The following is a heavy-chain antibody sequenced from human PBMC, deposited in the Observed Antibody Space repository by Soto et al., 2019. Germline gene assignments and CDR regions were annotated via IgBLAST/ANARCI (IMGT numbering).Heavy chain of an antibody. CDR1: GYTFTNYG. J-gene: IGHJ4*02. D-gene: IGHD5-18*01. V-gene: IGHV1-18*01. CDR2: ISGYNGNT. CDR3: ARDRGYGFDY. Sequence: QVQLVQSGAEVKKPGASVKVSCKASGYTFTNYGISWVRQAPGQGLEWMGWISGYNGNTNYAQKFQGRVTITADESTSTAYMELSSLRSEDTAVYYCARDRGYGFDYWGQGTLVTVSS.